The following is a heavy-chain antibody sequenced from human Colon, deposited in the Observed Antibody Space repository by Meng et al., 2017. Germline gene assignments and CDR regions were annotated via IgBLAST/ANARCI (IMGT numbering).Heavy chain of an antibody. Sequence: QVHLHESGPGLVRPSDDLSLGCTVSGGSIKSGGYHWSWVRQHPGKGLEYIGFMSDSGTTDYNPSLRSRVSISEIGSSKTQFSLTLRSVTAADTATYFCARDTLYGTDYWGQGVLVTVSS. CDR1: GGSIKSGGYH. D-gene: IGHD4-17*01. J-gene: IGHJ4*02. V-gene: IGHV4-31*03. CDR3: ARDTLYGTDY. CDR2: MSDSGTT.